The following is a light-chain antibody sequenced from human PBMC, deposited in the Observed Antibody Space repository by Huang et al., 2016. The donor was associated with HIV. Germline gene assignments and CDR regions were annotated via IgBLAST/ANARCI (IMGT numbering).Light chain of an antibody. Sequence: IVMTQSPATLSVSPGARATLACRASQSISSNLARYQQNPAQAPRLLIDGASTRATGIPSRFSSSGSETEFTLTISGLQSEDFAVYYCQQYNNRYTFGQGTKLEIK. J-gene: IGKJ2*01. CDR1: QSISSN. V-gene: IGKV3-15*01. CDR3: QQYNNRYT. CDR2: GAS.